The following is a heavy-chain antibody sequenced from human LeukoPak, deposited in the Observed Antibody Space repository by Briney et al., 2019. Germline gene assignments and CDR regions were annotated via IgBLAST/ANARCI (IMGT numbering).Heavy chain of an antibody. CDR3: ARGCRSGGSCYDY. CDR2: ISSSSSYI. D-gene: IGHD2-15*01. CDR1: GFTFSSYS. V-gene: IGHV3-21*01. J-gene: IGHJ4*02. Sequence: PGGSLRLSCAASGFTFSSYSMNWVRQAPGKGLEWVSCISSSSSYIYYADSVRGRFTISRDNAKNSLYLQMNSLRVEDTAVYYCARGCRSGGSCYDYGGQGTLVTVSS.